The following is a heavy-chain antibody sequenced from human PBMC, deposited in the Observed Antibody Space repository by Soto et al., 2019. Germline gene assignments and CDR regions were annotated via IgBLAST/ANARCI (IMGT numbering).Heavy chain of an antibody. V-gene: IGHV4-59*01. J-gene: IGHJ5*02. CDR1: GGSISSYY. CDR3: ARGLDYDIHWFDP. Sequence: QVQLQESGPGLVKPSETLSLTCTVSGGSISSYYWSWIRQPPGKGLEWIGYIYYSGSTNYNPSLKSRVTISVDTSKNQFSLKLSSVTAADTAVYYCARGLDYDIHWFDPWGQGTLVTVSS. D-gene: IGHD3-22*01. CDR2: IYYSGST.